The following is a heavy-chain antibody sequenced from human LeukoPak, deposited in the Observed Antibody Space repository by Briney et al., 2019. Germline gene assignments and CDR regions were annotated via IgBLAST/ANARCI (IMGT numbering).Heavy chain of an antibody. CDR1: GFTFSSYA. CDR2: ISGSGGNT. V-gene: IGHV3-23*01. CDR3: VTSSGGSYTGVDY. Sequence: PGGSLRLSCAASGFTFSSYAMSWVRQAPGKGLEWVSAISGSGGNTYYADSVKGRFTISRDNSKNTLYLQMNSLRAEDTAVYYCVTSSGGSYTGVDYWGQGTLVTVSS. J-gene: IGHJ4*02. D-gene: IGHD2-15*01.